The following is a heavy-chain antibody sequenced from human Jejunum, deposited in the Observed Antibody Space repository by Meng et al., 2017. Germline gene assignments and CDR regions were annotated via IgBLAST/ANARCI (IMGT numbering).Heavy chain of an antibody. Sequence: GGSLRLSCAASGFNFHGYAMHWVRQVPGKGLEWVSGLSWNSGTVGYAESVKGRFTISRDNAKKSLYLQMNSLRLEDMAFYYCAKAQGANYDSSGFPFHYWGHGTLVTVSS. CDR3: AKAQGANYDSSGFPFHY. CDR2: LSWNSGTV. V-gene: IGHV3-9*03. CDR1: GFNFHGYA. J-gene: IGHJ4*01. D-gene: IGHD3-22*01.